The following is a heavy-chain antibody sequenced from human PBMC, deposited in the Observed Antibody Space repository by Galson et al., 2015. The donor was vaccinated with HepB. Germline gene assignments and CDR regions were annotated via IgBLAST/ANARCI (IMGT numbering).Heavy chain of an antibody. J-gene: IGHJ1*01. D-gene: IGHD2-2*02. CDR3: ARVYQLLYYEYFQH. V-gene: IGHV4-34*01. CDR2: INHSGST. Sequence: SETLSLTCAVYGGSFSGYYWSWIRQPPGKGLEWIGEINHSGSTNYNPSLKSRVTISVDTSKNQFSLKLSSVTAADTAVYYCARVYQLLYYEYFQHWGQGTLVTVSS. CDR1: GGSFSGYY.